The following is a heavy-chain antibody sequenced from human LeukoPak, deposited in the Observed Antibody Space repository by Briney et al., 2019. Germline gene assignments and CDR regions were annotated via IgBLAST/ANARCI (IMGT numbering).Heavy chain of an antibody. D-gene: IGHD6-13*01. CDR3: AKGPYSSSWLYYCYYMDV. J-gene: IGHJ6*03. CDR1: GFTFSSYA. CDR2: ISGSGGST. Sequence: GGSLRLSCAASGFTFSSYAMSWVRQAPGKGLEWVSAISGSGGSTYYADSVKGRFTISRDNSKNTLYLQMNSLRAEDTAVYYCAKGPYSSSWLYYCYYMDVWGKGTTVTISS. V-gene: IGHV3-23*01.